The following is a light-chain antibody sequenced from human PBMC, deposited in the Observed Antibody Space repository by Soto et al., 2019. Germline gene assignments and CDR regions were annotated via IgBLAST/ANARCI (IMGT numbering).Light chain of an antibody. CDR3: CSYAGGTSVV. CDR1: SSDVGRYNL. V-gene: IGLV2-23*01. Sequence: QSALTQPASVSGSPGQSFTISCTGSSSDVGRYNLVSWYQQHPGKAPKLMIYEDIERPSGVSNRFSGSKSGNTASLTISGLQTEDEADYYCCSYAGGTSVVFGGGTKVTVL. CDR2: EDI. J-gene: IGLJ2*01.